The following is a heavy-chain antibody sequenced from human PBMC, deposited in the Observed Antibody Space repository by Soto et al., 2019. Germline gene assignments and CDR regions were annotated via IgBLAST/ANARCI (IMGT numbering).Heavy chain of an antibody. D-gene: IGHD3-3*01. V-gene: IGHV3-73*01. CDR1: GFTFSGSA. Sequence: GGSLRLSCAASGFTFSGSAMHWVRQASGKGLEWVGRIRSKANTYATAYAVSVKGRSTISRDDSRNTAYLQMNSLKTEDTAVYYCARGVYDFWSGHPKRLDYWGQGTVVTVSS. CDR3: ARGVYDFWSGHPKRLDY. CDR2: IRSKANTYAT. J-gene: IGHJ4*02.